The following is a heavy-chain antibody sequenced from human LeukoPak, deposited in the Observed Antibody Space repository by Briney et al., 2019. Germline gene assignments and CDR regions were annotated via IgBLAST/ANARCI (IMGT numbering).Heavy chain of an antibody. V-gene: IGHV5-51*01. D-gene: IGHD6-13*01. CDR1: EYSFTSYW. CDR3: ARERYSSSWSGSLDY. Sequence: GESLKISCKGSEYSFTSYWIGWVRQMPGKGLEWMGVIDPGDSDTRYSPSFQGQVTISADKSISTAYLQWSSLKASDTAMYCCARERYSSSWSGSLDYWGQGTLVTVSS. J-gene: IGHJ4*02. CDR2: IDPGDSDT.